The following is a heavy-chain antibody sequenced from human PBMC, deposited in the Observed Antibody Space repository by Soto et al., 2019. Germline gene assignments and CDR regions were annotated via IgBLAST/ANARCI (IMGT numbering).Heavy chain of an antibody. J-gene: IGHJ4*02. V-gene: IGHV3-30*18. CDR1: GFTFSSYG. Sequence: GGSLRLSCAASGFTFSSYGMHWVRQAPGKGLEWVAVISYDGSNKYYADSVKGRFTISRDNSKNTLYLQMNSLRAEDTAVYYCAKEFGLRFLEWCNIDYWGQGTLVTVSS. CDR3: AKEFGLRFLEWCNIDY. CDR2: ISYDGSNK. D-gene: IGHD3-3*01.